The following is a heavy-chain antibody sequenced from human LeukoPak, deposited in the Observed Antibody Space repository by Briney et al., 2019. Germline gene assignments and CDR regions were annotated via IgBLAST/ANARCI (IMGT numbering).Heavy chain of an antibody. CDR3: ASIAVAGGDFDY. V-gene: IGHV3-30-3*01. J-gene: IGHJ4*02. CDR2: ISYDGSNK. D-gene: IGHD6-19*01. CDR1: GFXFSSYA. Sequence: PGRSLRLSCAASGFXFSSYAMHWVRQAPGKGLEWVAVISYDGSNKYYADSVKGRFTISRDNSKNTLYLQMNSLRAEDTAVYYCASIAVAGGDFDYWGQGTLVTVSS.